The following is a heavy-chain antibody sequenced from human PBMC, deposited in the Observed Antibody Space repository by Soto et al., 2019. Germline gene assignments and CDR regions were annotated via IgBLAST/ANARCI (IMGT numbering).Heavy chain of an antibody. Sequence: QVQLVQSGAEVKKPGSSVKVSCKDSGGTFNTYSMFWVRQAPGQGLEWMGRIIPMLGVRNYAQRFQDRVTITADKATATVHMELSSLRSEDTALYYCTIGSWSGEVFDIWGQGTMVTVSS. V-gene: IGHV1-69*02. CDR1: GGTFNTYS. CDR2: IIPMLGVR. CDR3: TIGSWSGEVFDI. J-gene: IGHJ3*02. D-gene: IGHD2-21*01.